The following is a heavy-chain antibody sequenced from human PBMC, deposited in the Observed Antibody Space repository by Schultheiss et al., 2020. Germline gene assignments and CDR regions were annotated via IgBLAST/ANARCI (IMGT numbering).Heavy chain of an antibody. D-gene: IGHD6-13*01. J-gene: IGHJ5*02. CDR1: GGSFSGYY. Sequence: SETLSLTCAVYGGSFSGYYWSWIRQPPGKGLEWIGYIYYSGSTNYNPSLKSRVTISVDTSKNQFSLKLSSVTAADTAVYYCARTKQQGRGFDPWGQGTLVTVSS. CDR2: IYYSGST. CDR3: ARTKQQGRGFDP. V-gene: IGHV4-59*08.